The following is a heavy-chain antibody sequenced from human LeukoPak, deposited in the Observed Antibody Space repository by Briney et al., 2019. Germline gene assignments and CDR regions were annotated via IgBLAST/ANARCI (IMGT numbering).Heavy chain of an antibody. CDR2: IYTSGNT. V-gene: IGHV4-4*07. J-gene: IGHJ4*02. D-gene: IGHD3-10*01. CDR3: ARGRGQWFGAGELDY. CDR1: GGSISSYS. Sequence: SETLSLTCTVSGGSISSYSWSWIRQPAGKGLEWIGRIYTSGNTNYNPSLKSRVTMSVDTSKNQFSLKLSSVTAADTAVYYCARGRGQWFGAGELDYWGQGTLVTVSS.